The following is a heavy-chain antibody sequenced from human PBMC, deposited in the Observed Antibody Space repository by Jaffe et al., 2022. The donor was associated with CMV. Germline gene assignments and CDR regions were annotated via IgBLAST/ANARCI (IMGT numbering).Heavy chain of an antibody. CDR3: ARGKEYYDYVWGSYRLGAFDI. CDR1: GGSISSSSYY. D-gene: IGHD3-16*02. V-gene: IGHV4-39*01. CDR2: IYYSGST. J-gene: IGHJ3*02. Sequence: QLQLQESGPGLVKPSETLSLTCTVSGGSISSSSYYWGWIRQPPGKGLEWIGSIYYSGSTYYNPSLKSRVTISVDTSKNQFSLKLSSVTAADTAVYYCARGKEYYDYVWGSYRLGAFDIWGQGTMVTVSS.